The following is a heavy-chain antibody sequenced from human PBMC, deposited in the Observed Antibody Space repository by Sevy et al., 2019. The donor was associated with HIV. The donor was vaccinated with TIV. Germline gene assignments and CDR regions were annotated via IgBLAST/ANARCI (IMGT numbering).Heavy chain of an antibody. CDR2: IKEDGSGR. CDR3: VRLYSSSSGRGLDN. J-gene: IGHJ4*02. Sequence: GGSLRLSCAASGFTFGSYWMTWVRQAPGKGLEWVANIKEDGSGRFYVDSVRGRFTVSRDNAKKTLYLQMNNLRGEDTSLYYCVRLYSSSSGRGLDNWCQGALVTVS. V-gene: IGHV3-7*01. D-gene: IGHD6-6*01. CDR1: GFTFGSYW.